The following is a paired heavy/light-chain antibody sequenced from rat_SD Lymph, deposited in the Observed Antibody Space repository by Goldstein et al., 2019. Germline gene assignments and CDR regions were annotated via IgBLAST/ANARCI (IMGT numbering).Heavy chain of an antibody. J-gene: IGHJ3*01. CDR2: IIPLIDTT. CDR1: GYTFTDYA. D-gene: IGHD1-2*01. CDR3: ARAQAVVAAISRFAY. V-gene: IGHV1-65*01. Sequence: EVKLQQSGDELVRPGASVKMSCKASGYTFTDYAMHWVKQSPGQGLEWIGTIIPLIDTTSYNQKFKGKATLTADKSSNTAYMELSRLTSEDSAVYYCARAQAVVAAISRFAYWGQGTLVTVSS.
Light chain of an antibody. CDR3: QQCCSTPPT. CDR1: SSVSY. V-gene: IGKV4S2*01. CDR2: GTS. J-gene: IGKJ2-1*01. Sequence: DIVLTQSPTTMAASPGEKVTLTCRASSSVSYMNWYQQKPGASPKLWIYGTSKLASGVPNRFSGSGSGTSYSLIISSMETEDIATYYCQQCCSTPPTFGAGTKLELK.